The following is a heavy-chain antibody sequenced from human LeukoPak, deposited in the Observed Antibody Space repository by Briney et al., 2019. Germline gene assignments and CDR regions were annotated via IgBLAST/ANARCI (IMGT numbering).Heavy chain of an antibody. V-gene: IGHV3-30*18. J-gene: IGHJ6*03. CDR3: AKDGKWDGVYYMDV. D-gene: IGHD1-26*01. Sequence: GGSLRLSCAASGFIFSRYDMYWVRQAPGKGLEWVAVILYDGSNKYYADSVKGRFTISRDNSKDTLYLQVNSLRADDTAVYYCAKDGKWDGVYYMDVWGKGTTVTVSS. CDR2: ILYDGSNK. CDR1: GFIFSRYD.